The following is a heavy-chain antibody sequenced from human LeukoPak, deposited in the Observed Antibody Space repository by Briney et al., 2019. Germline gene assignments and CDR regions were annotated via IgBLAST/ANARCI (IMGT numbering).Heavy chain of an antibody. Sequence: PSETLSLTCTVSGGSISSSSFYWGWIRQPPGKGLEWIGSIYYSGRTYYNPSLKSRVTISVDTSKNQISLKLSSVTAANTAVYYCARVRGYYDSSGYDYWGQGTLVTVSS. D-gene: IGHD3-22*01. V-gene: IGHV4-39*07. CDR3: ARVRGYYDSSGYDY. CDR2: IYYSGRT. J-gene: IGHJ4*02. CDR1: GGSISSSSFY.